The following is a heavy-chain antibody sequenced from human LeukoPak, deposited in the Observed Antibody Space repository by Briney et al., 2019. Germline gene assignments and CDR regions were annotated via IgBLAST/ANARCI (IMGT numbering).Heavy chain of an antibody. CDR2: VTGPGDTT. CDR3: AKGAEIDL. J-gene: IGHJ5*02. V-gene: IGHV3-23*01. CDR1: GFTFTNYA. D-gene: IGHD3-16*01. Sequence: GGSLRLSRATSGFTFTNYAMNWVRQAPGKGLEWVSAVTGPGDTTYYADSVKGRFFMSREDSKTTVYLQMNSLRAEDTAIYYCAKGAEIDLWGQGTLVTVSS.